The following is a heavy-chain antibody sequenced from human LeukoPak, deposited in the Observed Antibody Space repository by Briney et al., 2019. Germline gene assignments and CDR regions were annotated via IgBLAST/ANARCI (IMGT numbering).Heavy chain of an antibody. Sequence: GGSLRLSCAASGFTFNTYTMNWVRQAPGKGLEWVSYISGSSGIIDYADSVRGRFTISRDNAKNSLYLQMNSPRAEDTSVYYCARGSNYSESSGQLPFDYWGQGTLVTVSS. CDR3: ARGSNYSESSGQLPFDY. V-gene: IGHV3-48*01. CDR1: GFTFNTYT. J-gene: IGHJ4*02. CDR2: ISGSSGII. D-gene: IGHD3-22*01.